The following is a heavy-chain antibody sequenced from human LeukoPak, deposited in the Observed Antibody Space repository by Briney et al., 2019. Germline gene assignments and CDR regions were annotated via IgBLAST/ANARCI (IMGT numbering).Heavy chain of an antibody. CDR1: GFTFSSYE. V-gene: IGHV3-48*03. CDR3: ASGYGGNDH. D-gene: IGHD5-12*01. CDR2: ISSSGSTI. Sequence: SGGSLRLTCAASGFTFSSYEMNWVRQAPGKGLEWVSYISSSGSTIYYADSVKGRFTISRDNAKNSLYLQMNSLRAEDTAVYYCASGYGGNDHWGQGTLVTVSS. J-gene: IGHJ4*02.